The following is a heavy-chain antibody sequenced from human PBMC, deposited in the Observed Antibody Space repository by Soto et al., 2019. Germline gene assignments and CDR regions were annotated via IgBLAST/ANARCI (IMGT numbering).Heavy chain of an antibody. Sequence: ESGGGVVQPGRSLRLSCAASGFTFSSYGMHWVRQAPGKGLEWVAVIWYDGSNKYYADSVKGRFTISRDNSKNTLYLQMNSLRAEDTAVYYCAREGRHILLPACDYWGQGTLVTVSS. V-gene: IGHV3-33*01. CDR2: IWYDGSNK. D-gene: IGHD2-21*01. J-gene: IGHJ4*02. CDR3: AREGRHILLPACDY. CDR1: GFTFSSYG.